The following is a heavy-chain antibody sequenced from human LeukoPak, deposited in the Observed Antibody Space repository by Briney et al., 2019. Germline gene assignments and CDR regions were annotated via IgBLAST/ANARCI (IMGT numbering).Heavy chain of an antibody. CDR3: ARSLKYYNFWSGYYGYYFDY. Sequence: GGSLRLSCAASGFTFSSYWMHWVRQAPGKGLVWVSRINSDGSSTSYADSVKGRFTISRDNAKNTLYLQMNSLRAEDTAVYYCARSLKYYNFWSGYYGYYFDYWGQGTLVTVSS. J-gene: IGHJ4*02. V-gene: IGHV3-74*01. CDR2: INSDGSST. CDR1: GFTFSSYW. D-gene: IGHD3-3*01.